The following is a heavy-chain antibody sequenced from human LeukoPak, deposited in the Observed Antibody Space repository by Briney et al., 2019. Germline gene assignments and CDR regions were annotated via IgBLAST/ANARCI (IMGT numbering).Heavy chain of an antibody. V-gene: IGHV4-39*01. Sequence: SETLSLTCTVSGDSISSTNYYWGWIRQPPGKGLEWIGSIYYSGSTYYNPFLESRVTISVDTSKSQFSLKLSSVTAADTAVYYCATSGWYLLPGVYWGQGTLVTVSS. CDR2: IYYSGST. D-gene: IGHD6-19*01. CDR1: GDSISSTNYY. CDR3: ATSGWYLLPGVY. J-gene: IGHJ4*02.